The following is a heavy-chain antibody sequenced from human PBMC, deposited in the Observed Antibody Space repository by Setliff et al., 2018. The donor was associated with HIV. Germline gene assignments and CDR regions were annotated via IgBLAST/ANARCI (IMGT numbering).Heavy chain of an antibody. V-gene: IGHV4-4*07. D-gene: IGHD3-10*01. CDR3: ARSLDYSGSGSYYVGWFDL. CDR2: IYSSGST. Sequence: LSLTCTVSGGSISKYFWSWIRQSAEKGLEWIGRIYSSGSTNQNPSLKGRVSMSVDTSKSQFSLNLSSVTAADTAVYYCARSLDYSGSGSYYVGWFDLWGQGIPVTVSS. CDR1: GGSISKYF. J-gene: IGHJ5*02.